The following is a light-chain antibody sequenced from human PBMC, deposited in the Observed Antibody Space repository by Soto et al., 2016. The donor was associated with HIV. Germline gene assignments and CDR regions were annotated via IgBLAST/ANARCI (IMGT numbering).Light chain of an antibody. J-gene: IGKJ1*01. CDR2: KAS. CDR3: QHAYRTPPT. CDR1: QSISSW. V-gene: IGKV1-5*03. Sequence: DIQMTQSPSTLSASVGDRVTITCRASQSISSWLAWYQQKPGKAPKLLIYKASSLESGVPSRFSGSGSGTEFTLTISSLQPDDFATYYCQHAYRTPPTFGQGTKVDI.